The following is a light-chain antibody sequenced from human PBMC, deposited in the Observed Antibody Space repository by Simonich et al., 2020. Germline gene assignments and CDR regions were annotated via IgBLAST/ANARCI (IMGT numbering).Light chain of an antibody. CDR3: SSYTSSSTFEV. Sequence: QSALTQPASVSGSPGQSITISCTGTSSDVGGYNYVSWYQQHPGKAPKLMIYDVIKRPPGVSNRFSGSKSGNTASLTISGLQAEDEADYYCSSYTSSSTFEVFGGGTKLTVL. CDR2: DVI. V-gene: IGLV2-14*01. J-gene: IGLJ2*01. CDR1: SSDVGGYNY.